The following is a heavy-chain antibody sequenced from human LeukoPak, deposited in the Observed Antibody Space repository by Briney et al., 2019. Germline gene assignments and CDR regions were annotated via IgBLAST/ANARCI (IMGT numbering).Heavy chain of an antibody. CDR2: ICYSGST. Sequence: SETLSLTCTVSGGSISSYYWSWIRQPPGKGLEWIGYICYSGSTNYNPSLKSRVTISVDTSKNQFSLKLSSVTAADTAVYYCARDSYDILTGYDYYYGMDVWGQGTTVTVSS. D-gene: IGHD3-9*01. V-gene: IGHV4-59*01. J-gene: IGHJ6*02. CDR3: ARDSYDILTGYDYYYGMDV. CDR1: GGSISSYY.